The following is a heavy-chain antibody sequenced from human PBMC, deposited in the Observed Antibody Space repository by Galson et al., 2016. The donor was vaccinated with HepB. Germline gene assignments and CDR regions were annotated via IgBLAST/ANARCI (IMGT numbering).Heavy chain of an antibody. CDR1: GFTFSSYA. V-gene: IGHV3-30-3*01. Sequence: SLRLSCAASGFTFSSYAIHWVRQAPGQGLEWVTGISCDGNNKYYADSVKGRFTISRDKSKNTLYLQMNSLRGEDTAVYYCARVTHNGYDSGWAPVDAFDIWGQGTMVTVSS. CDR2: ISCDGNNK. D-gene: IGHD5-12*01. CDR3: ARVTHNGYDSGWAPVDAFDI. J-gene: IGHJ3*02.